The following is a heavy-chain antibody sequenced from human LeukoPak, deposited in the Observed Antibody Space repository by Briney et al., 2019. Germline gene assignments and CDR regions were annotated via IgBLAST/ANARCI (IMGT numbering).Heavy chain of an antibody. CDR1: GGSISSGSYY. Sequence: SETLSLTCTVSGGSISSGSYYWAWIRQPPGKGLEWIGSIYYSGGSYNNPSLKSRVTISVDTSNNQFSLKLDSVTAADTAVYFCARERSPTPVYRTDAFDIWGQGTMVTVSS. D-gene: IGHD2-8*01. CDR2: IYYSGGS. J-gene: IGHJ3*02. V-gene: IGHV4-39*02. CDR3: ARERSPTPVYRTDAFDI.